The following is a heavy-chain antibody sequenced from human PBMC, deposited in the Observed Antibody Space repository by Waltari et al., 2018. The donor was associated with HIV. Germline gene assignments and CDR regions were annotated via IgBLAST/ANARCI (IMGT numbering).Heavy chain of an antibody. D-gene: IGHD3-10*01. V-gene: IGHV4-39*01. J-gene: IGHJ4*02. CDR3: ARLSIFFGAGFFES. CDR2: IYHSGAT. CDR1: GDSISTRNYY. Sequence: QLQLHESGPGLVQPSETLSLTCPVSGDSISTRNYYWRRVRQSPEKVLEWIASIYHSGATFYNPSLKSRVTISVDTSKSQFSLEVTPVTAADTALYYCARLSIFFGAGFFESWGQGVLVTVS.